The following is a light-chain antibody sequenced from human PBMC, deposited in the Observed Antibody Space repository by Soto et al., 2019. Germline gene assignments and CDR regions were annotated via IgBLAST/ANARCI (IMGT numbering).Light chain of an antibody. CDR1: SSDVGSYNL. CDR3: CSDAGSSTYV. J-gene: IGLJ1*01. Sequence: QSVLTQPASVSGSPGQSITISCTGTSSDVGSYNLVSWYQQHPGKAPKVMIYEVSKRPSGVPNRFSGSKSGNTASLTISGRQAEDEADYYCCSDAGSSTYVFGTGTKLTVL. CDR2: EVS. V-gene: IGLV2-23*02.